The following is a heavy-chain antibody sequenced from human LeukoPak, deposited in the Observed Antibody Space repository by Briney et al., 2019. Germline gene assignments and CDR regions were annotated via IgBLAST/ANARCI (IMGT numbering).Heavy chain of an antibody. CDR2: VYYSGSA. Sequence: SETLSLTCTVSGGSVGSGTYYWSWIRQSPGKGLEWIGNVYYSGSAYYNPSLKSRVTMSVDTSKNQFSLKLSSVTAADTAVYYCASYYRPGIAAAGTKPDYWGQGTLVTVSS. D-gene: IGHD6-13*01. V-gene: IGHV4-39*07. CDR3: ASYYRPGIAAAGTKPDY. CDR1: GGSVGSGTYY. J-gene: IGHJ4*02.